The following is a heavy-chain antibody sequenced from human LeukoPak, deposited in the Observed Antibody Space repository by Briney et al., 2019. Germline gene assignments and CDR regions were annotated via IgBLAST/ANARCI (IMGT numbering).Heavy chain of an antibody. V-gene: IGHV3-23*01. CDR1: GFIFSSYA. CDR2: ISGGGGST. D-gene: IGHD3-22*01. Sequence: GGSLRLSCAASGFIFSSYAMSWVRQAPGKGLEWVSTISGGGGSTYYADSVKGRFTISRDNAKNSLYLQMNSLRAEDTAVYYCVKDHRYYYDNIGYSQYYFDYWGQGTLVTVSS. CDR3: VKDHRYYYDNIGYSQYYFDY. J-gene: IGHJ4*02.